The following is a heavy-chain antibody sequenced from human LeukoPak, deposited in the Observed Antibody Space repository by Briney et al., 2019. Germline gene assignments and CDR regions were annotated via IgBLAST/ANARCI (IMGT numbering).Heavy chain of an antibody. V-gene: IGHV1-18*01. D-gene: IGHD5-24*01. J-gene: IGHJ4*02. CDR2: ISAYNGNT. CDR3: ARVLVEMATIGPADY. Sequence: ASVKVSCKASGYTFTSYGISWVRQAPGQGLEWMGWISAYNGNTNYAQKLQGRVTMTTDTSTSTAYMELRSLRSGDTAVYYCARVLVEMATIGPADYWGQGTLVTVSS. CDR1: GYTFTSYG.